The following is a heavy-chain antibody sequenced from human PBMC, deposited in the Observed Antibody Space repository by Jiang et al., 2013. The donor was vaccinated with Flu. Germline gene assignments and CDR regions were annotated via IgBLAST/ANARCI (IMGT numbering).Heavy chain of an antibody. D-gene: IGHD5-18*01. CDR2: INPKSGDT. Sequence: VQLVESGTEVKKPGASVKVSCKASGYSFSDYYMHWVRQAPGQGLEWMGWINPKSGDTNYAQKFQGRVTMTRDTSISTAYMELNRLKSDDTAVYYCARNYNYGYEHWGQGTLVTVSS. CDR1: GYSFSDYY. J-gene: IGHJ4*02. CDR3: ARNYNYGYEH. V-gene: IGHV1-2*02.